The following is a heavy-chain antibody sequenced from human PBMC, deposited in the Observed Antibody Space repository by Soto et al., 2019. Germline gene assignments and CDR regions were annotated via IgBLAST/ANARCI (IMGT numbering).Heavy chain of an antibody. CDR2: SRNKANSYTT. D-gene: IGHD6-19*01. J-gene: IGHJ4*02. CDR3: ARSIAVAGAAWADY. CDR1: GFTFSDHY. V-gene: IGHV3-72*01. Sequence: GGSLRLSCAASGFTFSDHYMDWVRQAPGKGLEWVGRSRNKANSYTTEYAASVKGSFTISRDDSKNLLYLQMNSLKTEDTAVYYCARSIAVAGAAWADYWGQGTLVTVSS.